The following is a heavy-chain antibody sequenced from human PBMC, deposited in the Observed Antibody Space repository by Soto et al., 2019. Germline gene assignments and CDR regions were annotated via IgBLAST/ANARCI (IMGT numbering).Heavy chain of an antibody. CDR1: GYTFSNYD. Sequence: ASVKVSCKASGYTFSNYDVNWVRQATGQGLEWMGWMNPYTGNTGYAQKFQGRVSMTRNTSISTAYLELSSLRSEDTAVYYCARAVWYWNDVRYDYMYFWGKGSTVTVSS. J-gene: IGHJ6*03. V-gene: IGHV1-8*02. CDR2: MNPYTGNT. CDR3: ARAVWYWNDVRYDYMYF. D-gene: IGHD1-1*01.